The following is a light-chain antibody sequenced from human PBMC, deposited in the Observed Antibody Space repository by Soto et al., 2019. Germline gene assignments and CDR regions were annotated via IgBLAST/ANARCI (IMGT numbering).Light chain of an antibody. CDR1: QSIRGY. V-gene: IGKV1-39*01. CDR2: AAS. J-gene: IGKJ4*01. Sequence: DIQMTQSPSSLSASVGDRVTVTCRASQSIRGYLNWYQQKPGEAPKLLIYAASSLHSEVPSRFSGSRSGTYFSLAISRLNHEDFATYSCQQTDRTPLTFDGGTKVEIK. CDR3: QQTDRTPLT.